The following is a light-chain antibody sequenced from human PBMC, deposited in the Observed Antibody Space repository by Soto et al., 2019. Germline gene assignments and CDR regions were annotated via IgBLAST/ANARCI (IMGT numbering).Light chain of an antibody. CDR3: QQFDNLPLT. CDR1: QDINNS. V-gene: IGKV1-33*01. Sequence: DIQMTQSLSSLSASVGDRVTITCQANQDINNSLNWYQQRPGEAPKLLIYDASILEAGVPSRFSGSGFGTTFTLTISSLQPEEFATDYCQQFDNLPLTFGGGTKVELK. CDR2: DAS. J-gene: IGKJ4*01.